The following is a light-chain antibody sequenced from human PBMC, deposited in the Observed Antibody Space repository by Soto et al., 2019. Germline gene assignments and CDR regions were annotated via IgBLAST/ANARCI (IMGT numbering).Light chain of an antibody. Sequence: EIVLTQSPGTLSLSPGERATLSCRSSENVSTNLAWYQQKPGQAPRLLMYGASTRATGIPARFSGSGSGTEFTLTISSLQSEDFAVYYCQQYHNWPPYTFGQGTKLEIK. J-gene: IGKJ2*01. CDR2: GAS. CDR3: QQYHNWPPYT. V-gene: IGKV3-15*01. CDR1: ENVSTN.